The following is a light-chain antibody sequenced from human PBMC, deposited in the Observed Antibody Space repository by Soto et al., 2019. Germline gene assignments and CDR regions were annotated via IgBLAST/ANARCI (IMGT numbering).Light chain of an antibody. CDR2: GAS. V-gene: IGKV3-15*01. CDR3: LQYKNWPYT. J-gene: IGKJ2*01. CDR1: QSVSSK. Sequence: IVMTQSPATLSVSPGERATLSCRASQSVSSKLVWYQQKPGQAPRLLFCGASTRATGIPGRFSASGSGAEFTLTISSLQSEAFAVYYCLQYKNWPYTFGQGTKLEIK.